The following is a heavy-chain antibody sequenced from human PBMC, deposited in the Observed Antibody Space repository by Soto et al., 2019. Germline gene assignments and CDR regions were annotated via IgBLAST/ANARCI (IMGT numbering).Heavy chain of an antibody. Sequence: QVQLVESGGGVVQPGRSLRLSCAASGFTFSSYGMHWVRQAPGKGLEWVAVISYDGSNKYYADSVKGRFTISRDNSKNTLYLQMNCLRAEDTAVYYCAKDSAREGLFIYGMDVWGQGTTVTVSS. V-gene: IGHV3-30*18. CDR2: ISYDGSNK. CDR1: GFTFSSYG. D-gene: IGHD3-22*01. J-gene: IGHJ6*02. CDR3: AKDSAREGLFIYGMDV.